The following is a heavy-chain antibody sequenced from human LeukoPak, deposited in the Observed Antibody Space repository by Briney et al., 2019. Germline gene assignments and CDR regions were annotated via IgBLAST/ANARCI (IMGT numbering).Heavy chain of an antibody. J-gene: IGHJ5*02. CDR3: AKDSGSYRQGWFDP. CDR2: ISWNSGSI. D-gene: IGHD1-26*01. Sequence: GGSLRLSCAASGFTFDDYAMHWVRQAPGKGLEWVSGISWNSGSIGYADSVKGRFTISRDNAKNSLYLQMNSLRAEDTALYYCAKDSGSYRQGWFDPWGQGTLVTVSS. V-gene: IGHV3-9*01. CDR1: GFTFDDYA.